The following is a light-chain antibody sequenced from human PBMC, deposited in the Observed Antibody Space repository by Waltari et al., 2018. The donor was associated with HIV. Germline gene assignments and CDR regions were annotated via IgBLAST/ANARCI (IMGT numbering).Light chain of an antibody. V-gene: IGKV3-15*01. CDR2: GAY. CDR1: QRVSSN. CDR3: QQYNKWPLYT. Sequence: EIVMTQSPATLSVSPGERATLSCRASQRVSSNLAWYQQRPGQAPRLLIYGAYTRATGIPARFSGSGSGTEFTLTISSLQSEDFAVYYCQQYNKWPLYTFGQGTKLEIK. J-gene: IGKJ2*01.